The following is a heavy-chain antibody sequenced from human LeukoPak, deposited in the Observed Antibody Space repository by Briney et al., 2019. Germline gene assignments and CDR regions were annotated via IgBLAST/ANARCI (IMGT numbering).Heavy chain of an antibody. CDR2: FDPEDGET. CDR1: GYTLTELS. Sequence: ASVKVSCKVSGYTLTELSMHWVRQAPGKGLEWMGGFDPEDGETIYAQKFQGRVTMTEDTSTDTAYMELSSLRSEDTAVYYCATDQMTTVTHGGMFWGQGTLVTVSS. J-gene: IGHJ4*02. V-gene: IGHV1-24*01. CDR3: ATDQMTTVTHGGMF. D-gene: IGHD4-17*01.